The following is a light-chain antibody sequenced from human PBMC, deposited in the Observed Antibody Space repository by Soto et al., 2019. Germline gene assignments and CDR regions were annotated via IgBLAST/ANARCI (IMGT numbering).Light chain of an antibody. CDR1: SSDVGGYNY. J-gene: IGLJ2*01. CDR2: DVS. V-gene: IGLV2-14*01. CDR3: SSYTSASTVL. Sequence: QSVLTQPASVSGSPGQSITISCTGTSSDVGGYNYVSWYQQHPGKAPKFMIYDVSNRPSGVSNRFSGSKSGNTASLTISGLQAEDEGDYYCSSYTSASTVLFGGGTQLTVL.